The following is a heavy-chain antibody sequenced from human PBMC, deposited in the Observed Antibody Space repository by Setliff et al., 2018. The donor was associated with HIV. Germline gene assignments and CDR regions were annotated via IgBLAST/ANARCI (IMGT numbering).Heavy chain of an antibody. CDR1: GYTFTGYH. D-gene: IGHD3-10*01. J-gene: IGHJ6*03. Sequence: EASVKVSCKASGYTFTGYHMHWVRQAPGQGLEWMGWINPHSGGTKYAQKFQGRVTMTRDTSTSTAYMELRSLISDDTAVYYCAREGLWFGDRGYYMDVWGTGTAVTVSS. V-gene: IGHV1-2*02. CDR3: AREGLWFGDRGYYMDV. CDR2: INPHSGGT.